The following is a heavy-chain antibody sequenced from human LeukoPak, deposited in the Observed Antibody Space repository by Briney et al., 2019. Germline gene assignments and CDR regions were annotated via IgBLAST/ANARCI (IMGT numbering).Heavy chain of an antibody. CDR3: SRELSFGYFDY. CDR2: IKEDGSEK. CDR1: GLTFSSYA. J-gene: IGHJ4*02. Sequence: GGSLRLSCAASGLTFSSYAMHWVRQAPGRGLEWVANIKEDGSEKFYVDSVKGRFTISRDNAKNSLFLQMTSLRAEDTALYYCSRELSFGYFDYWGQGTLVTVSS. V-gene: IGHV3-7*01. D-gene: IGHD3-16*02.